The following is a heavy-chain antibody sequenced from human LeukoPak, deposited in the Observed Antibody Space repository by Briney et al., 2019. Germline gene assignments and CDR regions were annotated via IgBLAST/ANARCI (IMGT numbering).Heavy chain of an antibody. CDR2: INPSGGST. CDR3: ARVRDGYNWRFSWFDP. CDR1: GFTFTNYN. Sequence: ASVKVSCKASGFTFTNYNMHWVRQAPGQGLEWMGIINPSGGSTNYAQNFQARVTMTRDTSTSTVYMELSSLRSEDTAVYYCARVRDGYNWRFSWFDPWGQGTLVTVSS. V-gene: IGHV1-46*01. D-gene: IGHD5-24*01. J-gene: IGHJ5*02.